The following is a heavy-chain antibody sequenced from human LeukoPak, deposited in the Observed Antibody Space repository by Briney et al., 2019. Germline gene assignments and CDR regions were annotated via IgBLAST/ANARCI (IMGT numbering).Heavy chain of an antibody. J-gene: IGHJ4*02. CDR2: FYPEDGAT. CDR1: GYTLTELS. D-gene: IGHD6-19*01. CDR3: ATLSSGWYYAFDY. Sequence: AAVKVSCKVSGYTLTELSMHWVRQAPGKGLEWMGGFYPEDGATIYAQKFQGRITMTEDTSTDTAYMELRSLRSEDTAVYYCATLSSGWYYAFDYWGQGTLVTVSS. V-gene: IGHV1-24*01.